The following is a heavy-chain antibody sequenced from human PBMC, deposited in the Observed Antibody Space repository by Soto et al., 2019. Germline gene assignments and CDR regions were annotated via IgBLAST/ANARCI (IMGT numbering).Heavy chain of an antibody. CDR3: AKAAYSYGFSPRDY. CDR1: GFTFSIYA. CDR2: ISGSGGST. D-gene: IGHD5-18*01. Sequence: PGGSLRLSCAASGFTFSIYAMSWVRQAPGKGLEWVSAISGSGGSTYYADSVKGRFTISRDNSKNTLYLQMNSLRAEDTAVYYCAKAAYSYGFSPRDYWGQGTLVTVSS. J-gene: IGHJ4*02. V-gene: IGHV3-23*01.